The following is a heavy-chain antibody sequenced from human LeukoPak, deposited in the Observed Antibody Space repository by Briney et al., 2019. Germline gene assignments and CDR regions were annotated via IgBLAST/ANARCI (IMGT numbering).Heavy chain of an antibody. V-gene: IGHV5-51*01. CDR2: IYPDDSNT. Sequence: GESLKISCQGSGYNFPIYWIGWVRQMPGKGLEWMGIIYPDDSNTIYSPSFQGQVTISADKSISTAYLEWSSLKASDTAMYYCARLRASCSGGRCYPDYWGQGTLVTVSP. J-gene: IGHJ4*02. CDR3: ARLRASCSGGRCYPDY. CDR1: GYNFPIYW. D-gene: IGHD2-15*01.